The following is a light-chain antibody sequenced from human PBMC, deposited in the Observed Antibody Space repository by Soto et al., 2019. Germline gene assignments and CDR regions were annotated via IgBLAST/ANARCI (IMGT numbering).Light chain of an antibody. CDR1: NSDVGGYNY. Sequence: QSALTQPASVSGSPGQSITISCTGSNSDVGGYNYVSWYQQHPGKAPKLLIFEVSYRPSGVSPRFSGSKSANTASLTISGLRAEDEADYYCSAYTVSRTYVFGTGTKLTVL. V-gene: IGLV2-14*01. J-gene: IGLJ1*01. CDR3: SAYTVSRTYV. CDR2: EVS.